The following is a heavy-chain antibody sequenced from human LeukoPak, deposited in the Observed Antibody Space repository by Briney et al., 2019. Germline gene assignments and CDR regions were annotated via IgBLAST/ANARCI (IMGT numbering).Heavy chain of an antibody. CDR3: VKGVVVVTARWFDY. D-gene: IGHD2-21*02. CDR1: GFTYSSYA. V-gene: IGHV3-64D*06. Sequence: GGSLSLSCSVSGFTYSSYAMHGVRQAPGEGLEYVSVISSNGGSTYYADSVKGGYTIYRDNSENTLYLQMSSLRFEDKAVYYCVKGVVVVTARWFDYWGQGTLVTVSS. CDR2: ISSNGGST. J-gene: IGHJ4*02.